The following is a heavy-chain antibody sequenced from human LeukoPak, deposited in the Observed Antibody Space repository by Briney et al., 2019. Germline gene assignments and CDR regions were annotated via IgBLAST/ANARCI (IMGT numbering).Heavy chain of an antibody. CDR1: GGSISSYY. CDR2: IYTSGST. J-gene: IGHJ4*02. V-gene: IGHV4-4*07. CDR3: ARVPSSGDSSGYYYGDYFDY. D-gene: IGHD3-22*01. Sequence: SETLSLTCTVSGGSISSYYWSWIRQPAGKGLEWIGHIYTSGSTNYNPSLKSRVTMSVGTSKNQFSLKLSSVTAADTAVYYCARVPSSGDSSGYYYGDYFDYWGQGTLVTVSS.